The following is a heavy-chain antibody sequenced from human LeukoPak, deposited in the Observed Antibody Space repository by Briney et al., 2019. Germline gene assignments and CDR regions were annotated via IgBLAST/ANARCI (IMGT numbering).Heavy chain of an antibody. J-gene: IGHJ4*02. V-gene: IGHV3-30*02. CDR3: AKDQIAAAGTSDY. CDR2: IWYDGSNK. CDR1: GFTFSSYG. Sequence: GGSLRLSCAASGFTFSSYGMHWVRQAPGKGLEWVAVIWYDGSNKYYADSVKGRFTISRDNSKNTLYLQMNSLRAEDTAVYYCAKDQIAAAGTSDYWGQGTLVTVSS. D-gene: IGHD6-13*01.